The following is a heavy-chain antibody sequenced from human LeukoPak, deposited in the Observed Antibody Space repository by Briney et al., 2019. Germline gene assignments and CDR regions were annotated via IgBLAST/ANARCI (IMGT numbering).Heavy chain of an antibody. CDR2: ISYDGSNK. D-gene: IGHD6-19*01. Sequence: GGSLRLSCAASGFTFSSYAMHWVRQAPGKGLEWVAVISYDGSNKYYADSVKGRFTISRDNSKNTLYLQMNSLRAEDTAVYYRAKDRQQWLVRAHIFDYWGQGTLVTVSS. V-gene: IGHV3-30-3*01. CDR3: AKDRQQWLVRAHIFDY. CDR1: GFTFSSYA. J-gene: IGHJ4*02.